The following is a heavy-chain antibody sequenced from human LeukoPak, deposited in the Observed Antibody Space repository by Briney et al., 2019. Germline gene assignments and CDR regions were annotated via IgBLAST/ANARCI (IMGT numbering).Heavy chain of an antibody. J-gene: IGHJ4*02. CDR3: ARDSPLKGYNSGWATNSFDF. CDR1: GFNFRSYA. D-gene: IGHD6-19*01. V-gene: IGHV3-23*01. Sequence: GGSLKVSCAASGFNFRSYAMSWVRQAPGKGLEWVSTVTGGAVATYYADSVRGRHTISRDNSKNTLYLQMNSLRAEDTAVYYCARDSPLKGYNSGWATNSFDFWGQGTLVTVSS. CDR2: VTGGAVAT.